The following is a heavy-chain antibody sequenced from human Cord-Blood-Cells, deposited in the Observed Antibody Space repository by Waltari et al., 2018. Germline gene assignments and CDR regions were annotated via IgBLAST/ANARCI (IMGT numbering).Heavy chain of an antibody. D-gene: IGHD6-13*01. CDR2: IYYSGST. V-gene: IGHV4-59*01. CDR1: GGSISSYY. Sequence: QVQLQESGPGLVKPSETLSLTCTVSGGSISSYYWSWIRQPPGKGLEWIGYIYYSGSTNYNPPLKSRVTISVDPSKNQFSLKLSSVTAADTAVYYCARGYSSSWYWFDPWGQGTLVTVSS. J-gene: IGHJ5*02. CDR3: ARGYSSSWYWFDP.